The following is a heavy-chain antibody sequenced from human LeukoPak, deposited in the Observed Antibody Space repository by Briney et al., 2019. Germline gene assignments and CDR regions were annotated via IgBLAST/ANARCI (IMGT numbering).Heavy chain of an antibody. J-gene: IGHJ4*02. V-gene: IGHV3-53*01. CDR2: IYSGGST. CDR1: GFTVSSNY. Sequence: GGSLRLSCAASGFTVSSNYMSWVRQAPGKGLEWVSVIYSGGSTYYADSVKGRFTISRDNSKNTLYLQMNSLRAEDTAVYYCARESYYYDSSGFTDLIAYWGQGTLVTVSS. D-gene: IGHD3-22*01. CDR3: ARESYYYDSSGFTDLIAY.